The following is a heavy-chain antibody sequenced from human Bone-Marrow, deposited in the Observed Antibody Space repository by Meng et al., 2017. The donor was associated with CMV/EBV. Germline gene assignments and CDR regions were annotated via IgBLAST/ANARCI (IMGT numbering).Heavy chain of an antibody. CDR3: ARGIRIAAAGTFDY. J-gene: IGHJ4*02. Sequence: GESLKISCVASGFAFNTYTFHWVRQAPGKGLEWISSISSSSGYIYYAASVKGRFTISRDNAKNSLYLQMNSLRAEDTAVYYCARGIRIAAAGTFDYWGQGTLVTVSS. D-gene: IGHD6-13*01. CDR1: GFAFNTYT. CDR2: ISSSSGYI. V-gene: IGHV3-21*01.